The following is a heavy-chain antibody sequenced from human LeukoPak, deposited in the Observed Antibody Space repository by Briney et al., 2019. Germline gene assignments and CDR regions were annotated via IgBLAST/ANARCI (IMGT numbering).Heavy chain of an antibody. J-gene: IGHJ4*02. Sequence: PGGSLRLSCAASGFTFDDYALHWVRQPPGKGLEWVSLISWDGGTTYYADSVQGRFTISRDNSKNSLYLQMNNLRAEDTAFYYCAKSVAHGGGIGIRVAMVDCWGQGTLVTVSS. D-gene: IGHD2-2*01. V-gene: IGHV3-43D*03. CDR3: AKSVAHGGGIGIRVAMVDC. CDR1: GFTFDDYA. CDR2: ISWDGGTT.